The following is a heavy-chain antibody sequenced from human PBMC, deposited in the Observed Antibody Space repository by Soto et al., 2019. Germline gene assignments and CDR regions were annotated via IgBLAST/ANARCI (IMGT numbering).Heavy chain of an antibody. CDR3: ARYLAVADPYYNYAMGY. J-gene: IGHJ6*02. CDR2: INAYNGDT. Sequence: SGDVSSQAPNFTSTLYGLILPRQAPGQELEWMGWINAYNGDTNYAQNHQGRVTMTTDTTTSTVYMELRSLRSDDTAVFYCARYLAVADPYYNYAMGYWGQGTTVT. D-gene: IGHD6-19*01. V-gene: IGHV1-18*04. CDR1: NFTSTLYG.